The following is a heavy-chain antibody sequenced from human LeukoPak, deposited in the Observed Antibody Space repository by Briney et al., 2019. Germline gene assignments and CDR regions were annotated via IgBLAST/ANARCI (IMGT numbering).Heavy chain of an antibody. J-gene: IGHJ4*02. CDR2: IYHSGST. D-gene: IGHD6-13*01. V-gene: IGHV4-30-2*01. Sequence: SQTLSLTCTVSGGSISSGGYYWSWIRQPPGKGLEWIGYIYHSGSTYYNPSLKSRVTISVDRSKNQFSLKLSSVTAADTAVYYCARDGGYSSSWYNFDYWGQGTLVTVSS. CDR1: GGSISSGGYY. CDR3: ARDGGYSSSWYNFDY.